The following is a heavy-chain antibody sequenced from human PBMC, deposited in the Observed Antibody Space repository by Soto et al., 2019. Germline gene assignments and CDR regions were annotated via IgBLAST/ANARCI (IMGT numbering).Heavy chain of an antibody. D-gene: IGHD3-10*01. CDR2: IKGKSDGGTT. CDR3: AKDRLYGGRPPPYYYYGMDV. J-gene: IGHJ6*02. CDR1: GFTFTDAW. V-gene: IGHV3-15*07. Sequence: PGGSLRLSCAASGFTFTDAWMNWVRQPPGKGLEWVGRIKGKSDGGTTEYAAPVKGRFSISRDDSKNTLYLQMNSLRVEDTAVYYCAKDRLYGGRPPPYYYYGMDVWGQGTTVTVSS.